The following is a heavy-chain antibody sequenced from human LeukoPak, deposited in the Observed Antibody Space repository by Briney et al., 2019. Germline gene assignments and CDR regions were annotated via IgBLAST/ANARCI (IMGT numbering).Heavy chain of an antibody. D-gene: IGHD4-23*01. V-gene: IGHV3-53*01. CDR2: IYSGGTT. J-gene: IGHJ4*02. CDR1: GFTVSGNY. CDR3: ARRAGGYSHPYDY. Sequence: GGSLRLSCAVSGFTVSGNYMSWVRQAPGKGLEWVSLIYSGGTTYYADSVKGRFTISRDNSKNTLYPQMNSLRAQNTAVYYCARRAGGYSHPYDYWGQGILVTVSS.